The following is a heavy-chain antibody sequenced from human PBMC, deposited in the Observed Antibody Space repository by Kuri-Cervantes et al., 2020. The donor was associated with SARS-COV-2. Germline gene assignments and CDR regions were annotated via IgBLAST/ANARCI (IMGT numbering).Heavy chain of an antibody. Sequence: SETLSLTCTVSGGSISSYYWSWIRQPAGKGLEWIGRIYTSGSTNYNPSLKSRVTMSVDTSKNQFSLKLSSVTAADTAVYYCARGPTPWWGRAFDIWGQGTMVTVSS. D-gene: IGHD3-16*01. CDR1: GGSISSYY. CDR3: ARGPTPWWGRAFDI. CDR2: IYTSGST. V-gene: IGHV4-4*07. J-gene: IGHJ3*02.